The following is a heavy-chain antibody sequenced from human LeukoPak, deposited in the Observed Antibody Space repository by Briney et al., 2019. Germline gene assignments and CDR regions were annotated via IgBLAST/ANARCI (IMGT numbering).Heavy chain of an antibody. CDR1: GYTFTGYA. J-gene: IGHJ4*02. CDR2: INTGSGNT. V-gene: IGHV1-3*04. Sequence: GASVKVSCKASGYTFTGYALHWVRPAPGRGLEWMGWINTGSGNTKYSQRFQDRVTITMDTSASTVYMEMNDLGSEDTAVYYCARGYSGCFHYWGQGALVTVSS. CDR3: ARGYSGCFHY. D-gene: IGHD1-26*01.